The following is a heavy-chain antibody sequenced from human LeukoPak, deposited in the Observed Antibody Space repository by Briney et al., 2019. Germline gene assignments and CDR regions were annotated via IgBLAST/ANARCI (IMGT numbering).Heavy chain of an antibody. CDR1: GGTFSSYA. CDR2: IIPIFGTA. J-gene: IGHJ6*03. D-gene: IGHD4-17*01. CDR3: ARVSEDYGDYEYYYYYMDV. Sequence: SVKVSCKASGGTFSSYAISWVRQAPGQGLEWMGGIIPIFGTANYAQKFQGRVTITADKSTSTAYMELSSLRSEDTAVYYCARVSEDYGDYEYYYYYMDVWGKGTTVTVSS. V-gene: IGHV1-69*06.